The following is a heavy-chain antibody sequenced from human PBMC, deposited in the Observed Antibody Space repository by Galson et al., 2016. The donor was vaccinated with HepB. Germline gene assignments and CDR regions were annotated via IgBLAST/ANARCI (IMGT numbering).Heavy chain of an antibody. D-gene: IGHD1-1*01. J-gene: IGHJ4*02. V-gene: IGHV4-59*01. CDR2: IYYNGHT. CDR1: GDSLIHYY. Sequence: ETLSLTCTVSGDSLIHYYWGWIRQPPGKGLEWIGHIYYNGHTNYNLSHTSRLSMSVDTSSNQFSLKLSSVTAADTAVYYCGRWNEGLDYWGQGTLVTVSS. CDR3: GRWNEGLDY.